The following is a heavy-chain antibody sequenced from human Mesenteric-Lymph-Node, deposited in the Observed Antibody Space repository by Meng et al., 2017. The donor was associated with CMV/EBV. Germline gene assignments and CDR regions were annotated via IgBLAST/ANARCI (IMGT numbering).Heavy chain of an antibody. V-gene: IGHV3-30*02. D-gene: IGHD1-26*01. Sequence: GESLKISCAASGFTFSSYGVHWVRQAPGEGLEWVAYIRYDGSEKYYADSVKGRFTISRDNSKNTLYLQMNGLGVEDTAVYYCAKGYRWQLLNIDYWGQGSLVTVSS. J-gene: IGHJ4*02. CDR2: IRYDGSEK. CDR3: AKGYRWQLLNIDY. CDR1: GFTFSSYG.